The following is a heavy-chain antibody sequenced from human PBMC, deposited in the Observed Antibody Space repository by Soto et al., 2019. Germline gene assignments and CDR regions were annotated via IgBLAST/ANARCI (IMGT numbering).Heavy chain of an antibody. V-gene: IGHV4-30-4*08. Sequence: SETLSLTCSVSGGSISGDYYWSWIRQSPEKGLEWIGYIYYSGSSYSNPALQSRLSMSLDTSKNQFSLKLRSVTAADTAVYYCARVLAARGDYYGMDVWGQGTTVTVSS. CDR2: IYYSGSS. CDR1: GGSISGDYY. CDR3: ARVLAARGDYYGMDV. J-gene: IGHJ6*02. D-gene: IGHD6-6*01.